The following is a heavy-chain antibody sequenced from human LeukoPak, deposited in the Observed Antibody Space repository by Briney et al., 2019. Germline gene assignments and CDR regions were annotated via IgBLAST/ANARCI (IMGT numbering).Heavy chain of an antibody. D-gene: IGHD6-19*01. V-gene: IGHV3-20*04. J-gene: IGHJ6*03. CDR3: ARTPLAVAYYYYMDV. CDR1: GFTFDDYG. Sequence: GGSLRLSCAASGFTFDDYGMSWVRQAPGKGLEWVFDINWNGGSTGYADSVKGRFTISRDNAKNSLYLQMNSLRAEDTALYYCARTPLAVAYYYYMDVWGKGTTVTVSS. CDR2: INWNGGST.